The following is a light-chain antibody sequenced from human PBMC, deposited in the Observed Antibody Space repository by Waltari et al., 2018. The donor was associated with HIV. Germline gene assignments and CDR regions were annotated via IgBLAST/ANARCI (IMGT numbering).Light chain of an antibody. CDR1: NSQLGRYS. J-gene: IGLJ2*01. Sequence: QSVVTQPPSASGTPGQRVVISRSGSNSQLGRYSVNWYPRVPGAAPKIRIYRAEQRFSGVPVRFSGSKSATSAALAISELRAEEEADYYCAVWDDSLRGGVVGGGTKLTVL. CDR3: AVWDDSLRGGV. V-gene: IGLV1-47*01. CDR2: RAE.